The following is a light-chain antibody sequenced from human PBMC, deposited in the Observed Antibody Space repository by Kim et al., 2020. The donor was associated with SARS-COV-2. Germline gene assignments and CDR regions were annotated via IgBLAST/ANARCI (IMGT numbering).Light chain of an antibody. J-gene: IGLJ3*02. CDR3: QTWGTGIQWV. CDR1: SGHSSYD. Sequence: QLVLTQSPSASASLGASVTLTCTLSSGHSSYDIAWHQQQPEKGPRYLMKLNSDGSHSKGDGIPDRFSGSSSGAERYLTISSLQSEDEADYYCQTWGTGIQWVFGGGTKVTVL. V-gene: IGLV4-69*01. CDR2: LNSDGSH.